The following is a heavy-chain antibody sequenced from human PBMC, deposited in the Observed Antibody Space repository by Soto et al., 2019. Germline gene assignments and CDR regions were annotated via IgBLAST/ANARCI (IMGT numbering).Heavy chain of an antibody. CDR3: ARGRVCSGGSCYRPDAFDI. V-gene: IGHV3-66*01. CDR2: IYSGGST. Sequence: EVQLVESGGGLVQPGGSLRLSCAASGFTVSSNYISWVRQAPGKGLEWVSVIYSGGSTSYADSVKGRFTISRDNSKNTVYLQMTSLRAEDTAVYYCARGRVCSGGSCYRPDAFDIWGQGTMVTVSS. J-gene: IGHJ3*02. D-gene: IGHD2-15*01. CDR1: GFTVSSNY.